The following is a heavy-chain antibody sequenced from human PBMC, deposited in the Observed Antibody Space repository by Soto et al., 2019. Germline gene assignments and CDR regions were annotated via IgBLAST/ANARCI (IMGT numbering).Heavy chain of an antibody. V-gene: IGHV1-69*01. J-gene: IGHJ4*02. Sequence: QVQLVQSGAEVKTPGSSVKVSCKASGGTFSSYAISWVRQAPGQGLEWMGGIIPIFGTANYAQKFQGRVTITADESTSTAYMELSSLRSEDTAVYYCASTYYYGSGSYYNRYYFDYWGQGTLVTVSS. CDR1: GGTFSSYA. D-gene: IGHD3-10*01. CDR3: ASTYYYGSGSYYNRYYFDY. CDR2: IIPIFGTA.